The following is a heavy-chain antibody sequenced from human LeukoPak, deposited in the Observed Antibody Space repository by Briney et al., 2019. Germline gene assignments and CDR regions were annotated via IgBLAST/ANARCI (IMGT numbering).Heavy chain of an antibody. V-gene: IGHV3-66*01. CDR1: GFTVKDNF. Sequence: GGSLRLSCAASGFTVKDNFMSWVRQAPGKGLEWVSVLYSGGATYYADSVKGRFTISRDNSKNIVFLQMSDLRTEDTAFYYCTRDSANYHFAYWGQGALVTVSS. D-gene: IGHD4/OR15-4a*01. CDR3: TRDSANYHFAY. J-gene: IGHJ4*02. CDR2: LYSGGAT.